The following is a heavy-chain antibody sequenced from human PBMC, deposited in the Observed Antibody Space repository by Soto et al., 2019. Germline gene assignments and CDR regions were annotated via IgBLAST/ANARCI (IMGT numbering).Heavy chain of an antibody. CDR3: ARHVKWQGYYYGMDV. CDR2: IYYSGSN. Sequence: SETLSLTCTVSGGSISSSSYYWGWIRQPPGKGLEWIGSIYYSGSNYYNPSLKSRVTISVDTSKNQFSLKLSSVTAADTAVYYCARHVKWQGYYYGMDVWGQGTTVTVSS. D-gene: IGHD2-8*01. CDR1: GGSISSSSYY. V-gene: IGHV4-39*01. J-gene: IGHJ6*02.